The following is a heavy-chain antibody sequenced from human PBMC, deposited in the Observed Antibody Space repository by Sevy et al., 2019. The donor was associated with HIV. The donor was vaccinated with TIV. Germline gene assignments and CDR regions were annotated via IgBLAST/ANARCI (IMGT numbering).Heavy chain of an antibody. J-gene: IGHJ4*02. CDR3: ARDLGGYGGNSIDY. V-gene: IGHV1-18*01. CDR1: GYTFTSYG. CDR2: ICAYDGNT. D-gene: IGHD2-21*02. Sequence: ASVKVSCKTSGYTFTSYGISWVRQAPGQGLEWMGWICAYDGNTNYAQKLQGRVTLTTDTSTSTGYMELRSLRSDDAAVYYCARDLGGYGGNSIDYWGQGTLVTVSS.